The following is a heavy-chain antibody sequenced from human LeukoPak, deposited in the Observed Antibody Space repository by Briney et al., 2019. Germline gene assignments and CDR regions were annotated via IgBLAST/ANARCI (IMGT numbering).Heavy chain of an antibody. D-gene: IGHD3-16*01. Sequence: GGSLRLSCAASGFTFSSYWMSWVRQAPGKGPEWVANIKQDGSEKYYVDSVKGRFTISRDNAKNSLYLQMNSLRAEDTAVYYCARDRYYDYVWGAFDIWGQGTMVTVSS. V-gene: IGHV3-7*01. CDR2: IKQDGSEK. J-gene: IGHJ3*02. CDR1: GFTFSSYW. CDR3: ARDRYYDYVWGAFDI.